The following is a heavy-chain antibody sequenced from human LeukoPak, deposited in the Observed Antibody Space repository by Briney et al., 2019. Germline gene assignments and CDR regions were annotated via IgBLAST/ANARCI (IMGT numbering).Heavy chain of an antibody. D-gene: IGHD3-10*01. CDR1: GYSFKNYG. Sequence: GASVKVSCKASGYSFKNYGISWVRQAPGQGLEWMGWISAYDGETRCKQNLQGRVTMTTDASTSTAYMDLTSLTTDDTAVYYCARVPSSAHQLFSSDYWGQGTLVTVSS. J-gene: IGHJ4*02. V-gene: IGHV1-18*01. CDR2: ISAYDGET. CDR3: ARVPSSAHQLFSSDY.